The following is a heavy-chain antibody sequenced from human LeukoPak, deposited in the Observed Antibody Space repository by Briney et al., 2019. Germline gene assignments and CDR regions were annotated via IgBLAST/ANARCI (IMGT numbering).Heavy chain of an antibody. CDR2: ISAYNGNT. J-gene: IGHJ4*02. V-gene: IGHV1-18*01. Sequence: ASVKVSCKASGYTFTSYGISWVRQAPGQGLEWMGWISAYNGNTNYAQKLQGRVTMTTDTSTSTAYMELRSLRSDDTAVYYCARSQYYDFWSAYLDYFDYWGQGSLVTVSS. CDR3: ARSQYYDFWSAYLDYFDY. CDR1: GYTFTSYG. D-gene: IGHD3-3*01.